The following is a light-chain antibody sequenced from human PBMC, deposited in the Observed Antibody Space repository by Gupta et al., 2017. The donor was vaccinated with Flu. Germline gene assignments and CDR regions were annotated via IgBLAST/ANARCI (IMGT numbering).Light chain of an antibody. Sequence: GDRVTITCRASQSITSSLAWYQQRPGKAPKLLIYKASSLESGVPSRFSGSGSGTDFTLTISSLQPDDFATYYCQHYNSYPWTFGQGTKVEIK. CDR1: QSITSS. CDR2: KAS. J-gene: IGKJ1*01. CDR3: QHYNSYPWT. V-gene: IGKV1-5*03.